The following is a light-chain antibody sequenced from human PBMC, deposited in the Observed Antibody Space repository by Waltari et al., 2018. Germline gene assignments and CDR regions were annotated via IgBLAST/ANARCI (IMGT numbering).Light chain of an antibody. Sequence: QSALTQPPSASGSPGQSVTISCTGTPSDIGGYKFVSWFQQHPGKAPKLVIYDVSERPSGVPERFSVSKSGSTATLTVSGLQAEDEADYYCSSYGGKNNLIFGGGTTLTVL. V-gene: IGLV2-8*01. J-gene: IGLJ2*01. CDR3: SSYGGKNNLI. CDR2: DVS. CDR1: PSDIGGYKF.